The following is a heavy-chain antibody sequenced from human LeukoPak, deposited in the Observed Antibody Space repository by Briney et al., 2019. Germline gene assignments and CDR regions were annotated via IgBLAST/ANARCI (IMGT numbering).Heavy chain of an antibody. Sequence: PSETLSLTCAVSGYSISSGYYWGWIRQPPGKGLEWVSAISGSGGSTYYADSVKGRFTISRDNSKNTLYLQMNSLRAEDTAVYYCAKDHTSSSWYPWFWFDPWGQGTLVTVSS. CDR1: GYSISSGYY. J-gene: IGHJ5*02. CDR2: ISGSGGST. D-gene: IGHD6-13*01. V-gene: IGHV3-23*01. CDR3: AKDHTSSSWYPWFWFDP.